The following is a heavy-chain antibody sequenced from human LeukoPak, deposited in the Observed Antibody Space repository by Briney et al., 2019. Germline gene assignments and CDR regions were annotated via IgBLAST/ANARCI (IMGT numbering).Heavy chain of an antibody. D-gene: IGHD5-18*01. CDR2: IYYSGST. CDR1: GGSISSSSYY. CDR3: ARDHLTEGYSFNWFDP. Sequence: SETPSLTCTVSGGSISSSSYYWGWIRQPPGKGLEWIGSIYYSGSTYYNPSLKSRVTISVDTSKNQFSLKLSSVTAADTAVYYCARDHLTEGYSFNWFDPWGQGTLVTVSS. V-gene: IGHV4-39*07. J-gene: IGHJ5*02.